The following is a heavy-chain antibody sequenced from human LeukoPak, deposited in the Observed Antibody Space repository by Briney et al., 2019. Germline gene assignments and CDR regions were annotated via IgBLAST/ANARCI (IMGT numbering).Heavy chain of an antibody. CDR1: GGSIGDSYW. V-gene: IGHV4-4*02. CDR3: ARDPPRSGLNLDY. J-gene: IGHJ4*02. Sequence: SETLSLTCAVSGGSIGDSYWWTWVRQPPGEGLEWIGEIYHDGSTNYNPSLKGRVTISLDKSKNQFSLKLNSMTAADTAVYYCARDPPRSGLNLDYWGQGTLVTVSS. D-gene: IGHD3-10*01. CDR2: IYHDGST.